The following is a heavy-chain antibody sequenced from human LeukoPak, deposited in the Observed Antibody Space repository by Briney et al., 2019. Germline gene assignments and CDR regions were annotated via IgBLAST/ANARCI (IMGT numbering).Heavy chain of an antibody. CDR1: GFPFSSYS. J-gene: IGHJ4*02. Sequence: LPGGSLRLSCADSGFPFSSYSMTWVRQAPGKGLEWVTNIKPDGTTKFYVDSVKGRFTISRDNALNSLYLQMNSLRAEDTAIYYCARSIPYGTTWYGRSDYWGQGTLVTVSS. D-gene: IGHD6-13*01. CDR3: ARSIPYGTTWYGRSDY. V-gene: IGHV3-7*03. CDR2: IKPDGTTK.